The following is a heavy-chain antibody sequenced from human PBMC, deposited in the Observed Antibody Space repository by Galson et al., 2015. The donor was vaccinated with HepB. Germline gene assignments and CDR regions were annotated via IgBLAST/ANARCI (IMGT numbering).Heavy chain of an antibody. Sequence: SLRLSCAASGFTFGDYAVSWFRQAPGKGLEWVSVIRSWAQGERTEYAASVKGRFTISRDDSKSTAYLQMNSLRTEDTAVYYCTKDTRVPYDADGFYFADRWGQGTLVTVSS. CDR2: IRSWAQGERT. CDR1: GFTFGDYA. V-gene: IGHV3-49*03. J-gene: IGHJ5*02. CDR3: TKDTRVPYDADGFYFADR. D-gene: IGHD3-22*01.